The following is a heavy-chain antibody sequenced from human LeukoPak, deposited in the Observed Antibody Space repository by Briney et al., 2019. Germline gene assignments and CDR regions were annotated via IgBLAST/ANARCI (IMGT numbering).Heavy chain of an antibody. CDR2: IYYSGST. CDR3: ARYSSGYNDY. D-gene: IGHD3-10*01. CDR1: GGSISSYY. V-gene: IGHV4-59*01. J-gene: IGHJ4*02. Sequence: SETLSLTCTVSGGSISSYYWSWIRQPPGKGLEWLGYIYYSGSTNYNPSLKSRVTISVDTSKNQFSLKLSSVTAADTAVYYCARYSSGYNDYWGQGTLVTVSS.